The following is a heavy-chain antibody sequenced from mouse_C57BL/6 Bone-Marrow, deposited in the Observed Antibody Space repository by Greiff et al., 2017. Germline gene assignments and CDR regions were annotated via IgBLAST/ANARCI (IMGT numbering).Heavy chain of an antibody. V-gene: IGHV1-64*01. J-gene: IGHJ3*01. CDR3: ARWHYCGSRGFAY. Sequence: VQLQQPGAELVKPGASVKLSCKASGYTFTSYWMHWVKQRPGQGLEWIGMIHPNSGSTNYNEKFKSKATLTVDKSSSTAYMQLSSLTSEDSAVYYCARWHYCGSRGFAYWGQGTLVTVSA. D-gene: IGHD1-1*01. CDR2: IHPNSGST. CDR1: GYTFTSYW.